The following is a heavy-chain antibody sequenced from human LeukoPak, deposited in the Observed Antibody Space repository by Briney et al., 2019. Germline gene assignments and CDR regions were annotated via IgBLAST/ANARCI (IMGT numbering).Heavy chain of an antibody. Sequence: GGSLRLSCAASGFTFSSYAMSWVRQAPGKGLEWVSAISGSGGSTYYADSVKGRFTISRVNSKNTLYLQMNSLRAEDAAVYYCAKRMGGLRYGFHALTTGGYFDFWGQGTLVTVSS. CDR1: GFTFSSYA. J-gene: IGHJ4*02. D-gene: IGHD3-9*01. CDR2: ISGSGGST. V-gene: IGHV3-23*01. CDR3: AKRMGGLRYGFHALTTGGYFDF.